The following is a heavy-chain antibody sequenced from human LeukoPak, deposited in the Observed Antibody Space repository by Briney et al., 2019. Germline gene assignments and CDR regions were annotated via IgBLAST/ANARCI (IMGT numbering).Heavy chain of an antibody. CDR1: GGTFSSYA. CDR3: ARDPRDEYYYDSSGYYRDY. J-gene: IGHJ4*02. Sequence: ASVKVSCKASGGTFSSYAISWVRQAPGQGLEWMGGIIPIFGTANYAQKFQGRVTITADESTSTAYMELSSLRSEDTAVYYCARDPRDEYYYDSSGYYRDYWGQGTLVTVSS. V-gene: IGHV1-69*13. D-gene: IGHD3-22*01. CDR2: IIPIFGTA.